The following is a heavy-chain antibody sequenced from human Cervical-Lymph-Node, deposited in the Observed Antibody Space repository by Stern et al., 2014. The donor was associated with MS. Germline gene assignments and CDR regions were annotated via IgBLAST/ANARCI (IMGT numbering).Heavy chain of an antibody. CDR1: GYTFTSYW. CDR2: ICPGGSDI. J-gene: IGHJ4*02. CDR3: ARQRYFDY. Sequence: MQLVQSGPAVKRPGESLKISCQASGYTFTSYWIGWVRQMPGKGLEWIAIICPGGSDIRYSTSFQGQVTISADKSSSPAYLQWNNLKASDTAIYYCARQRYFDYWGQGTLVTVSS. V-gene: IGHV5-51*01.